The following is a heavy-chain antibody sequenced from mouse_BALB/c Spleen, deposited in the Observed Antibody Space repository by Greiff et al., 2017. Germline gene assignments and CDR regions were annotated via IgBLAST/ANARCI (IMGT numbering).Heavy chain of an antibody. J-gene: IGHJ4*01. CDR1: GFSLSRYS. V-gene: IGHV2-6-4*01. D-gene: IGHD1-1*01. Sequence: VKVVESGPGLVAPSQSLSITCTVSGFSLSRYSVHWVRQPPGKGLEWLGMIWGGGSTDYNSALKSRLSISKDNSKSQVFLKMNSLQTDDTAMYYCARKTVVAKDYAMDYWGQGTSVTVSS. CDR2: IWGGGST. CDR3: ARKTVVAKDYAMDY.